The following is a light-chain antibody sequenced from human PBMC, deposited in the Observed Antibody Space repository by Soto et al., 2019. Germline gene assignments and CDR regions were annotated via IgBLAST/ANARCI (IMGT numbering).Light chain of an antibody. CDR3: CSYVGGTAYV. Sequence: QSVLTQPASASGSPGQSITISCNGTTADVGSSKFVSWYQQHPGKAPKLILYEATKRPAGVSNRFSGSKSGNTASLTISGLQPEDEADYYCCSYVGGTAYVFGTGTKVTV. V-gene: IGLV2-23*01. CDR2: EAT. J-gene: IGLJ1*01. CDR1: TADVGSSKF.